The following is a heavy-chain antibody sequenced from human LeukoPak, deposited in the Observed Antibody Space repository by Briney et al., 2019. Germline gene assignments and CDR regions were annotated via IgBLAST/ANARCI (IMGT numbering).Heavy chain of an antibody. V-gene: IGHV3-21*01. CDR1: GFTFSSYS. J-gene: IGHJ4*02. Sequence: GGSLRLSCAASGFTFSSYSMNWVRQAPGKGLEWVSSISSSSSYIYYADSVKGRFTISRDNAKNSLYLQMNSLRAEDTAVYYCAKHGLLWFGGSFFDYWGQGTLVTVSS. D-gene: IGHD3-10*01. CDR2: ISSSSSYI. CDR3: AKHGLLWFGGSFFDY.